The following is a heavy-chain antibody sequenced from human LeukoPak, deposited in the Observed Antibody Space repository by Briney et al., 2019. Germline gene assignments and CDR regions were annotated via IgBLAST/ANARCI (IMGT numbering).Heavy chain of an antibody. CDR1: GFTFSSYW. J-gene: IGHJ4*02. V-gene: IGHV3-74*01. CDR3: ATFTERETSHYTANL. Sequence: GGSLRLSCAASGFTFSSYWMHWVRQAPGKGLVWVSRINSDGSSTNYADSVKGRFTISRDNAKNTLYLQMNSLRAEDTAVYYCATFTERETSHYTANLWGQGTLVIVS. D-gene: IGHD3-16*02. CDR2: INSDGSST.